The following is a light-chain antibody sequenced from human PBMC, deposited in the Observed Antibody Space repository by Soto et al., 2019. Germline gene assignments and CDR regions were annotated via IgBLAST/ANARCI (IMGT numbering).Light chain of an antibody. V-gene: IGKV1-5*03. J-gene: IGKJ2*01. CDR3: QQYNGYPYT. CDR1: QSISTW. Sequence: DIQMTQSPSTLSASVGDRVTITCRASQSISTWLAWYQQKPGKAPNLLIYKASSLESGVPSSFSGSGSGTEFTLTISSLQPDDFATYYCQQYNGYPYTFGQGTKVEIK. CDR2: KAS.